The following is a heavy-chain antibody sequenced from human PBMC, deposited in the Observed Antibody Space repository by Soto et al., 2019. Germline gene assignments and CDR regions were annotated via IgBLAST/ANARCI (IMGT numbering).Heavy chain of an antibody. J-gene: IGHJ3*02. Sequence: SETLSLTCTVSGGSISSGGYYWSWIRQHPGKGLEWIGYIYYSGSTYYNPSLKSRVTISVDTSKNQFSLKLSSVTAADTAVYYCARDRYCSGGSCYSSSNDAFDIWGQGTMVTVSS. D-gene: IGHD2-15*01. CDR2: IYYSGST. CDR3: ARDRYCSGGSCYSSSNDAFDI. V-gene: IGHV4-31*03. CDR1: GGSISSGGYY.